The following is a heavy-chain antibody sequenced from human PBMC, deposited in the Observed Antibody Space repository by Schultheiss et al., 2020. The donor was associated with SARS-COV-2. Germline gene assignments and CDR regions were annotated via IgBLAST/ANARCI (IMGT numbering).Heavy chain of an antibody. D-gene: IGHD2-15*01. CDR2: IYHSGST. J-gene: IGHJ1*01. V-gene: IGHV4-34*01. CDR3: ARPHYCSATFCTGPFQY. Sequence: SETLSLTCAVYGGSFSGYYWSWIRQPPGKGLEWIGEIYHSGSTNYNPSLKSRVTISVDTSKNQFSLKLSSVTAADTAVYYCARPHYCSATFCTGPFQYWGQGNVVTVSS. CDR1: GGSFSGYY.